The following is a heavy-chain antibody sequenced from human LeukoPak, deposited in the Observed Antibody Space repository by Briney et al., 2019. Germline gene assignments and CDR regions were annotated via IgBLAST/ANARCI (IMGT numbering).Heavy chain of an antibody. CDR3: ARHPHPSSGWPNWFDP. Sequence: EPLSLTCPVPGGSISPYYWSWIRQPPGKGLEWIGYIYYIGVTNYNPSLKSRVTISVAMSKNQFSLKLSSVTAADTAVYYCARHPHPSSGWPNWFDPWGQGTLVTVSS. CDR2: IYYIGVT. V-gene: IGHV4-59*08. J-gene: IGHJ5*02. D-gene: IGHD6-19*01. CDR1: GGSISPYY.